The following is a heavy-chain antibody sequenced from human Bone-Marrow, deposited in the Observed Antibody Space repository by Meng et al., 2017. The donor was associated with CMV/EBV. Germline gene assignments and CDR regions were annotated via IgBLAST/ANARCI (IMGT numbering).Heavy chain of an antibody. J-gene: IGHJ3*02. CDR1: EFTFSSYG. Sequence: GESLKISCTASEFTFSSYGMNWVRQAPGKGLEWVSSISSSSSYIYYADSLKGRFTISRDNAKNSLYLQMNSLRAEDTAVYYCARETGYRYNYDTIGYGDFDIWSQGTMATVSS. CDR2: ISSSSSYI. V-gene: IGHV3-21*01. CDR3: ARETGYRYNYDTIGYGDFDI. D-gene: IGHD3-22*01.